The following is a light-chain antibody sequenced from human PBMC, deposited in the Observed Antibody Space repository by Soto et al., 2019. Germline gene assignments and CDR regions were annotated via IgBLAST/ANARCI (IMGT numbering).Light chain of an antibody. CDR1: SSDFGSYNF. CDR2: ETS. CDR3: SSFTSTHTHV. Sequence: QSVLTQPASVSGSPGQPVTISCTGTSSDFGSYNFVSWYQHHPGKVPKVIIYETSKRPSGVSGRFSGSKSGNTASLTISGLQAEDEADYYCSSFTSTHTHVFGSGTKLTVL. J-gene: IGLJ1*01. V-gene: IGLV2-23*01.